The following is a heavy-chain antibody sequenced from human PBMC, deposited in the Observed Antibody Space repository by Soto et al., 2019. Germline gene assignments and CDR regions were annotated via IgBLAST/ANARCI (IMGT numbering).Heavy chain of an antibody. CDR3: ARGGMRYYYYYGMDV. CDR2: INHSGST. J-gene: IGHJ6*02. V-gene: IGHV4-39*07. CDR1: GGSISSGDYY. Sequence: PSETLSLTCSVSGGSISSGDYYWIWIRQPPGKGLEWIGEINHSGSTNYNPSLKSRVTISVDTSKNQFSLKLSSVTAADTAVYYCARGGMRYYYYYGMDVWGQGTTVTVSS. D-gene: IGHD1-20*01.